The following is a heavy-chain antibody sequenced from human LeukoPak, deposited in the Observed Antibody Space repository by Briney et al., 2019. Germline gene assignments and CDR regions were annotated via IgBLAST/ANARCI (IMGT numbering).Heavy chain of an antibody. CDR1: GFTFSGSD. CDR2: IKSKDNSCAT. CDR3: TSVVAVAGFDY. J-gene: IGHJ4*02. Sequence: PGGSLRLSCAASGFTFSGSDMHWVRQASGKGLEWVGRIKSKDNSCATAYAAPGRGSFTIPREDSKNTAYLQMNSLKTEDTSVYYCTSVVAVAGFDYWGQGTLVTVSS. V-gene: IGHV3-73*01. D-gene: IGHD6-19*01.